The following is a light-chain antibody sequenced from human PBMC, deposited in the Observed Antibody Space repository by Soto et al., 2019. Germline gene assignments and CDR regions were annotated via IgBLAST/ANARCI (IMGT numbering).Light chain of an antibody. J-gene: IGKJ1*01. CDR3: QQYNNWPQT. Sequence: EIVMTQSPATLSVSPGERATLSCRASQSVSSNLAWYQQKPGQAPRLLIYGASTRATGIPARFSGSGSGTDFTLTITRLEPEDFAVYYCQQYNNWPQTFGQGTKVDIK. CDR2: GAS. CDR1: QSVSSN. V-gene: IGKV3-15*01.